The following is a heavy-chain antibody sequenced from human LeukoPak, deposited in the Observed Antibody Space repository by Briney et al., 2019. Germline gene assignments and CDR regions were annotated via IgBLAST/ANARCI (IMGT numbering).Heavy chain of an antibody. Sequence: TGGSLRLSCAASGFTFSGQWMHWVRQAPGKGLVWVSRIKSDGSSTYYADFVKGRFTISRDNAENTLYLQMNSLRAEDTAVYYCARSDWFDPWSQGTLVTVSS. V-gene: IGHV3-74*01. J-gene: IGHJ5*02. CDR2: IKSDGSST. CDR1: GFTFSGQW. CDR3: ARSDWFDP.